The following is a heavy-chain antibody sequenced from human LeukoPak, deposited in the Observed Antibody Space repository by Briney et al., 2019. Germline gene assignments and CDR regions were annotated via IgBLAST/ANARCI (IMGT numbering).Heavy chain of an antibody. CDR2: ISGSGGST. Sequence: GGSLRLSCAASGVTFSSYAMSWIRQAPGKGLEWVSAISGSGGSTYYADSVKGRFTISRDNSKNTLYLQMNSLRAEDTAVYYCAKDTIKWGSYRYFDYWGQGTLVTVSS. D-gene: IGHD3-16*02. V-gene: IGHV3-23*01. CDR3: AKDTIKWGSYRYFDY. CDR1: GVTFSSYA. J-gene: IGHJ4*02.